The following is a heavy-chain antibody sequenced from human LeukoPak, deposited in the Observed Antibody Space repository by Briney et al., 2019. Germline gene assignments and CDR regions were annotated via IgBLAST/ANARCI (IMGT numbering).Heavy chain of an antibody. CDR3: ARADSVPAGDYHYWYMDV. J-gene: IGHJ6*03. CDR2: IKPNSGDT. V-gene: IGHV1-2*02. D-gene: IGHD2-2*01. CDR1: GFTLTGYY. Sequence: GASVKVSCKAPGFTLTGYYMHWVRQDPRQGLQWMGWIKPNSGDTDYAQKFQGRVTMTRDTSISTVYMELSSLRSDDTAVYYCARADSVPAGDYHYWYMDVWGKGTTVTVSS.